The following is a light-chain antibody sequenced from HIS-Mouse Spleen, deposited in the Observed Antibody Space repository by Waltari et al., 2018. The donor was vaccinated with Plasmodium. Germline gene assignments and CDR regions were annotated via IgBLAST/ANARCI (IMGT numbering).Light chain of an antibody. CDR3: QQSYSTWT. J-gene: IGKJ1*01. V-gene: IGKV3-11*01. Sequence: EIVLTQSPATLSLSPGERATLSCRASQSVSSYLAWYQQKPGQAPRLLIYDASSLQSGVPSRFSGSGSGTDFTLTISSLQPEYFATYYCQQSYSTWTFGQGTKVEIK. CDR2: DAS. CDR1: QSVSSY.